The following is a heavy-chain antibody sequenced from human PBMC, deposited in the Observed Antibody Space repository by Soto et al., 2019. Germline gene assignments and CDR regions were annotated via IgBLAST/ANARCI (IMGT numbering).Heavy chain of an antibody. J-gene: IGHJ5*02. CDR1: GGSISSGGYY. Sequence: SETLSLTCTVSGGSISSGGYYWGWIRPHPGKGLEWIGYIYYSGSTYYNPSLKSRVTISVDTSKNQFSLKLSSVTAADTAVYYCARDRLEYCSSTSCPRVDLFDPWGQGTLVTVSS. V-gene: IGHV4-31*03. CDR2: IYYSGST. D-gene: IGHD2-2*01. CDR3: ARDRLEYCSSTSCPRVDLFDP.